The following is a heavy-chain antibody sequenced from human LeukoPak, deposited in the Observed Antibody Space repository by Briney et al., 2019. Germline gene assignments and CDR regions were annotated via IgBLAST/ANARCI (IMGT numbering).Heavy chain of an antibody. V-gene: IGHV3-48*03. D-gene: IGHD3-22*01. CDR3: ARGGDDSTEGIDY. CDR2: ISSSGGTV. J-gene: IGHJ4*02. Sequence: GGSLRLSCAASGFTFSSYEMSWVRQAPGKGLEWVSYISSSGGTVKYADSVKGRFTISRDNAKNSLYLQMNSLRAEDTALYHCARGGDDSTEGIDYWGQGTLVTVSS. CDR1: GFTFSSYE.